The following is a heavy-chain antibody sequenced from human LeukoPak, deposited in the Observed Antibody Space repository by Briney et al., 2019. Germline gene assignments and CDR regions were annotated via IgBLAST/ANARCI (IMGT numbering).Heavy chain of an antibody. CDR3: ARDRSLRYSSGWYFDY. D-gene: IGHD6-19*01. V-gene: IGHV1-46*01. Sequence: ASVKVSCKASGYTFTSCYMHWVRQAPGQGLEWMGIINPSGGSTSYAQKFQGRVTMTRDTSTSTVYMELSSLRSEDTAVYYCARDRSLRYSSGWYFDYWGQGTLVTVSS. CDR2: INPSGGST. CDR1: GYTFTSCY. J-gene: IGHJ4*02.